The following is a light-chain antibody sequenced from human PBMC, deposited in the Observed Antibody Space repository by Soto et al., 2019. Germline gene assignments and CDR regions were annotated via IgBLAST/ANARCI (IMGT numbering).Light chain of an antibody. Sequence: EIVMTQSLATLSLSPGERATLSCRASQSVSSYLAWYQHKPGQAPRLLIFDASQRATGIPARFRGSGSGTDFTLSISSLEPEDFAVYYCQQRTDRPPWTFGQGTKVDIK. CDR1: QSVSSY. J-gene: IGKJ1*01. V-gene: IGKV3-11*01. CDR2: DAS. CDR3: QQRTDRPPWT.